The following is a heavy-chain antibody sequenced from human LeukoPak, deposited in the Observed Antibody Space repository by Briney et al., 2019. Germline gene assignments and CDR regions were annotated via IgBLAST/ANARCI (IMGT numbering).Heavy chain of an antibody. CDR2: ITWNSDSI. V-gene: IGHV3-9*01. Sequence: PGGSLRLSFAASGFTFDDYAMHWVRQAPGKGLEWVSGITWNSDSIGYADSVKGRFTISRDNSKRSLFLQMNSLRAEDSALYYCAKVYSSGWYDFDCWGQGTLVTVSS. J-gene: IGHJ4*02. CDR1: GFTFDDYA. CDR3: AKVYSSGWYDFDC. D-gene: IGHD6-19*01.